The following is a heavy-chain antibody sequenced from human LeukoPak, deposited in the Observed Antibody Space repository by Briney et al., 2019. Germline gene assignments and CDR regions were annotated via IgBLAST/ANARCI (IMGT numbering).Heavy chain of an antibody. CDR3: ARHGGVRGVLDAFDI. D-gene: IGHD3-10*01. CDR1: GGSISSSSYY. J-gene: IGHJ3*02. Sequence: PSETLSLTCTVSGGSISSSSYYWGWIRQPPGKGLEWIGSIYYSGSTNYNPSLKSRVTISVDTSKNQFSLKLSSVTAADTAVYYCARHGGVRGVLDAFDIWGQGTMVTVSS. V-gene: IGHV4-39*01. CDR2: IYYSGST.